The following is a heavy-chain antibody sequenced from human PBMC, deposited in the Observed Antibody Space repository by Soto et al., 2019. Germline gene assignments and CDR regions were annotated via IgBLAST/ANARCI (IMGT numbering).Heavy chain of an antibody. CDR3: TRRYNWNDNYFDP. CDR1: GASISVHGYY. J-gene: IGHJ5*02. Sequence: SETLSLTCTVSGASISVHGYYWTWIRQPPGKGLEWIGSSYYSGTTYFNPSLKSRATISVDTSKNQFSLRLTSVTAADTAIYYCTRRYNWNDNYFDPRGPGALVTVSS. V-gene: IGHV4-39*01. CDR2: SYYSGTT. D-gene: IGHD1-20*01.